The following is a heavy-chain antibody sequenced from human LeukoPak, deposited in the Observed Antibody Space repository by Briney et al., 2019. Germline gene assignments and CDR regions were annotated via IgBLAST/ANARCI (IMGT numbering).Heavy chain of an antibody. CDR2: ISYSGTN. CDR3: ASLGTLRS. Sequence: SEPLSLTCTVSGGSVSSSSYYWGWIRQPPGTGLEWIGSISYSGTNYNNPSLKSRVSISIDTSKNQFSVKLTSVTAADTAMYFCASLGTLRSWGQGTLVTVSS. CDR1: GGSVSSSSYY. V-gene: IGHV4-39*01. D-gene: IGHD7-27*01. J-gene: IGHJ5*02.